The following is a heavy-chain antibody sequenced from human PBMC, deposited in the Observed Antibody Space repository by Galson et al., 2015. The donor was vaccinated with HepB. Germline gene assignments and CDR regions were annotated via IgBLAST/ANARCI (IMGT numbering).Heavy chain of an antibody. V-gene: IGHV3-7*01. D-gene: IGHD3-10*01. CDR1: GFSFSNYW. CDR2: IKQDGSEQ. CDR3: ARDVIYGSITDY. Sequence: SLRLSCAASGFSFSNYWMSWIRQAPGKGLEWVANIKQDGSEQYYVDSVKGRFTISRDNAKNTLYLQMNSLRAEDTAVYYCARDVIYGSITDYWGQGTLVTVSS. J-gene: IGHJ4*02.